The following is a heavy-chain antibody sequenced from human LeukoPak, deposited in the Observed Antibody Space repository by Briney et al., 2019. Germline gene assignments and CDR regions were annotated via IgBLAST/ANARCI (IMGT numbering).Heavy chain of an antibody. J-gene: IGHJ4*02. D-gene: IGHD6-13*01. V-gene: IGHV3-64*01. Sequence: GDPVPLSCAPSGFPLSIYPMLWVRPPPGKGVEYVSALCSNGSSTYYANPVKGRFTTSRDNSKNTLYLQMGSLRAEDMAVYYCARQATRIAAAGTSIDYWGQGTLVTVSS. CDR1: GFPLSIYP. CDR3: ARQATRIAAAGTSIDY. CDR2: LCSNGSST.